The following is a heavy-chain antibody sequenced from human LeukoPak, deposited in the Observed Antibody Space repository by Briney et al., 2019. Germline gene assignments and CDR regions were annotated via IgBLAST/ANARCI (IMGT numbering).Heavy chain of an antibody. Sequence: SVKVSCKASGFTFTSSAVQWVRQARGQRLEWIGWIVVGSGNTNYAQKFQERVTITRDMSTSTAYMELSSLRSEDTAVYYCAAVEAYCSSTSCPWGQGTLVTVSS. CDR3: AAVEAYCSSTSCP. D-gene: IGHD2-2*01. V-gene: IGHV1-58*01. CDR2: IVVGSGNT. CDR1: GFTFTSSA. J-gene: IGHJ5*02.